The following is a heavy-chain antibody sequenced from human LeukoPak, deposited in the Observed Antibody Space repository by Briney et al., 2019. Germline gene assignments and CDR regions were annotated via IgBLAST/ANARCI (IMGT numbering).Heavy chain of an antibody. J-gene: IGHJ6*02. CDR3: ASLQNVPSYYYYYVMDV. Sequence: PGGSLRLSCAASGFTFSSYAMHWVRQAPGKGRVWVSRINSDGSTTNYADSVKGRFTISRDNAKNTLFLQMNSLRAEDTAVYYCASLQNVPSYYYYYVMDVWGQGTTVTVSS. CDR2: INSDGSTT. V-gene: IGHV3-74*01. D-gene: IGHD2/OR15-2a*01. CDR1: GFTFSSYA.